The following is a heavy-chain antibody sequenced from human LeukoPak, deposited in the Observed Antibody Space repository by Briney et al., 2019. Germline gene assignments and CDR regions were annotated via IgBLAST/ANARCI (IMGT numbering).Heavy chain of an antibody. Sequence: SETLSLTCTVSGGSISSYYWSWIRQPPGKGLEWIGYIYTSGSTNYNPSLKSRVTISVDTSKNQFSLKLRSVTAADTAVYYCARHPSAIFGYYYYYMDVWGKGTTVTVSS. CDR2: IYTSGST. D-gene: IGHD2-2*01. CDR1: GGSISSYY. V-gene: IGHV4-4*09. CDR3: ARHPSAIFGYYYYYMDV. J-gene: IGHJ6*03.